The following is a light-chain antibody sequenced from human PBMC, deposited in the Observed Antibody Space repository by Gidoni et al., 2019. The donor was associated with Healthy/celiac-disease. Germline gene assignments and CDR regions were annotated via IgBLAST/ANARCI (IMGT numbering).Light chain of an antibody. Sequence: TLLTHSPHSLSVSLGARATINCKSSQSVLYSSNNKNYLAWYQQKPGQPPQLLIYWASTRESGVPDRFSGSGSGTDFTLTISSLQAEDVAVYYCQQYYSTPYTFGQGTKLEIK. CDR1: QSVLYSSNNKNY. CDR2: WAS. V-gene: IGKV4-1*01. J-gene: IGKJ2*01. CDR3: QQYYSTPYT.